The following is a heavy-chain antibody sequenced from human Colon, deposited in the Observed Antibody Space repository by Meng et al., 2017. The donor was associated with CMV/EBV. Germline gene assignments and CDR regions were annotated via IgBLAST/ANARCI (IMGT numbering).Heavy chain of an antibody. D-gene: IGHD3-16*01. CDR1: GYSVIGNY. J-gene: IGHJ1*01. Sequence: GQSGERVRMPGASVKVSCKAVGYSVIGNYIHWVRQAPGQGLEWMGWMDPTTGRTDYAQKFQGTVTMTRDTSISTAYLELSRLTSDDTAVYYCASHSSYVWGSHHWGQGTLVTVSS. CDR2: MDPTTGRT. CDR3: ASHSSYVWGSHH. V-gene: IGHV1-2*02.